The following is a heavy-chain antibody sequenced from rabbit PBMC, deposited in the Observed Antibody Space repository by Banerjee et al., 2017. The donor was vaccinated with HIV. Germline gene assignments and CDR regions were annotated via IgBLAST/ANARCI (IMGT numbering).Heavy chain of an antibody. Sequence: QSLEESGGDLVKPGASLTLTCTASGFSFSSSYCICWVRQAPGKGLEWIACIYAGSSGTTYYASWAKGRFTISETSSTTVTLQMTSLTAADTATYFCARGDGNSSDLWGPGTLVTVS. J-gene: IGHJ3*01. V-gene: IGHV1S40*01. CDR3: ARGDGNSSDL. CDR1: GFSFSSSYC. CDR2: IYAGSSGTT. D-gene: IGHD8-1*01.